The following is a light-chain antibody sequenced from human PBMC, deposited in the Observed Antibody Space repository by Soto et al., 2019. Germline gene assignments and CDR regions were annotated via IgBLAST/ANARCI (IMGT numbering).Light chain of an antibody. CDR2: AAS. V-gene: IGKV1-39*01. CDR3: QQRYSTTHT. Sequence: DIQMTQSPSSLSASVGDRVTITCRASQSISSYLNWYQQKPGKAPKLLIYAASSLQSGVPSRFSGSGSGTDFTLTISSLQPEDFATYYCQQRYSTTHTFCQGTRVDIK. CDR1: QSISSY. J-gene: IGKJ1*01.